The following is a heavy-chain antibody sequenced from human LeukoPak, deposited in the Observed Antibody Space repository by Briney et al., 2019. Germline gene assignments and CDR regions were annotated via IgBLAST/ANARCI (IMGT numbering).Heavy chain of an antibody. Sequence: GGSLRLSCAASGFTFSSYAMHWVRQAPGKGLEWVSGISWKSGSIGYADSVKGRFTISRDNAKNSLYLQMNSLRAEDTALYYCAKGKSYSYGYWAFDYWGQGTLVTVSS. V-gene: IGHV3-9*01. D-gene: IGHD5-18*01. CDR2: ISWKSGSI. CDR3: AKGKSYSYGYWAFDY. J-gene: IGHJ4*02. CDR1: GFTFSSYA.